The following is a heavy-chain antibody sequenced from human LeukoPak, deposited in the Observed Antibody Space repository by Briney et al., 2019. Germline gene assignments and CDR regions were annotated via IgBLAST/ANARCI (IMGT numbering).Heavy chain of an antibody. CDR1: GGTFSSYA. J-gene: IGHJ6*03. V-gene: IGHV1-69*01. CDR3: ARVIAATYYYYYYMDV. CDR2: IIPIFCTA. Sequence: GSSVKVSCKASGGTFSSYAISWVRQAPGQGLEWMGGIIPIFCTANYAQKFQGRVTITADESTSTAYMELSSLRSEDTAVYYCARVIAATYYYYYYMDVWGKGTTVTVSS. D-gene: IGHD2-15*01.